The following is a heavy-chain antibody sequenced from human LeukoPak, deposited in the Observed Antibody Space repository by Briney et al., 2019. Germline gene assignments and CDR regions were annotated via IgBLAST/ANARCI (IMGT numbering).Heavy chain of an antibody. J-gene: IGHJ3*02. CDR3: AREVTMKAFDI. Sequence: GGSLRLSCAASGFTVSSNYMSWVRQAPGKGLEWVSVIYSGGSTYYADSVKGRFTISRDDSKNTLYLQVNSLRAEDTAVYYCAREVTMKAFDIWGQGTMVTVSS. CDR2: IYSGGST. D-gene: IGHD3-22*01. CDR1: GFTVSSNY. V-gene: IGHV3-53*01.